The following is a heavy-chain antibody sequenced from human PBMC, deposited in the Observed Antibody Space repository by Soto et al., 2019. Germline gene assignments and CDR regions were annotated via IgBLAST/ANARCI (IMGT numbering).Heavy chain of an antibody. CDR2: IYYSGNT. Sequence: PSETLSLTCTVSSGSVSSTNYYWGWIRQPPGKGLEWIGNIYYSGNTYYNPSLKSRVTISVDTSKNQFSLRLSSATAADTAVYYCARHTISLVVVPARDYGMDVWGQGTTVTVSS. V-gene: IGHV4-39*01. D-gene: IGHD2-2*01. CDR1: SGSVSSTNYY. J-gene: IGHJ6*02. CDR3: ARHTISLVVVPARDYGMDV.